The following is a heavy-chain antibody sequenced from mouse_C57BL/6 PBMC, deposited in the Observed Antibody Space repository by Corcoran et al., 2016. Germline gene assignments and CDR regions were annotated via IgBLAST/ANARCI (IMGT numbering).Heavy chain of an antibody. V-gene: IGHV1-76*01. CDR2: IYPGSGNT. CDR3: ARDGAMDY. J-gene: IGHJ4*01. Sequence: QVQLKQSGAELVRPGASVKLSCKASGYTFTDYYINWVKQRPGQGLEWIARIYPGSGNTYYNEKFKGKATLTAEKFSSTAYMQLSSLTSEDSAVYFCARDGAMDYWGQGTSVTVSS. D-gene: IGHD2-3*01. CDR1: GYTFTDYY.